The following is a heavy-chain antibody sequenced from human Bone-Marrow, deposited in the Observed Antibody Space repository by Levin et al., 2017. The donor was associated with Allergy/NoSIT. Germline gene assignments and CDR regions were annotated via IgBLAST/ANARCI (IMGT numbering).Heavy chain of an antibody. V-gene: IGHV3-48*03. CDR1: GFTFSSYE. J-gene: IGHJ6*02. CDR2: ISSSGTTI. D-gene: IGHD4-23*01. Sequence: GESLKISCAASGFTFSSYEMNWVRQAPGKGLEWVSYISSSGTTIYYADSVKGRFTISRDNAKNSLYLQMNSLRAEDTAVYYCAREPRWRRSFYYYYYGMDVWGQGTTVTVSS. CDR3: AREPRWRRSFYYYYYGMDV.